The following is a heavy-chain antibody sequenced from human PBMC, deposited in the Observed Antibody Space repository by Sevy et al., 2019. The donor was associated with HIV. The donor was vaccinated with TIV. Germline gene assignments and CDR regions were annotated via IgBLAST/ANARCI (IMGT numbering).Heavy chain of an antibody. Sequence: GGSLRLSCAASGFKFSDYGMNWVRQAPGKGLEWVASISSSSSYIFSVGSVKGRFTISRDNAKKSLYLQMNSLRAEDKAVYYCAKVADYFDRNAYYPSWGQGTLVIVSS. CDR1: GFKFSDYG. D-gene: IGHD3-9*01. CDR3: AKVADYFDRNAYYPS. J-gene: IGHJ5*02. V-gene: IGHV3-21*01. CDR2: ISSSSSYI.